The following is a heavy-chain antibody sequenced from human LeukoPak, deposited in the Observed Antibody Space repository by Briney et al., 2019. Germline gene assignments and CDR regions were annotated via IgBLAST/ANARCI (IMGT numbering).Heavy chain of an antibody. Sequence: PSETLSLTCTVSGGSISSGSYYWSWIRQPAGKGLEWIGRIYTSGSTNYNPSLKSRVTISVDTSKNQFSLKLGSVTAADTAVYYCARGFGYCSGGSCYSGVAGFDYWGQGTLVTVSS. D-gene: IGHD2-15*01. CDR3: ARGFGYCSGGSCYSGVAGFDY. CDR1: GGSISSGSYY. CDR2: IYTSGST. V-gene: IGHV4-61*02. J-gene: IGHJ4*02.